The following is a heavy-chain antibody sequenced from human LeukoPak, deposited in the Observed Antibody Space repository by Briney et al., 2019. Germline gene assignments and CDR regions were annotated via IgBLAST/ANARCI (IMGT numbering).Heavy chain of an antibody. J-gene: IGHJ4*02. CDR3: AYLNGYSFGTLVRY. CDR2: ISGSGGST. CDR1: GFTFSSYA. Sequence: GSLRLSCAASGFTFSSYAMSWVRQAPGKGLEWVSAISGSGGSTYYADSVKGRYTISRDNSKNTLYLQMNSLRAEDTAVYYCAYLNGYSFGTLVRYWGQGTLVTVSS. V-gene: IGHV3-23*01. D-gene: IGHD5-18*01.